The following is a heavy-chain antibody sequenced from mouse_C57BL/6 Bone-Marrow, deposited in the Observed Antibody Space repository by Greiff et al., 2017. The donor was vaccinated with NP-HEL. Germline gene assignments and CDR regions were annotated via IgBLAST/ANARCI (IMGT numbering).Heavy chain of an antibody. CDR1: GYAFSSSW. V-gene: IGHV1-82*01. CDR3: ARCPYYSNAWFAY. J-gene: IGHJ3*01. CDR2: IYPGDGDT. D-gene: IGHD2-5*01. Sequence: VKLVESGPELVKPGASVKISCKASGYAFSSSWMNWVKQRPGKGLEWIGRIYPGDGDTNYNGKFKGKATLTADKSSSTAYMQLSSLTSEDSAVYFCARCPYYSNAWFAYWGQGTLVTVSA.